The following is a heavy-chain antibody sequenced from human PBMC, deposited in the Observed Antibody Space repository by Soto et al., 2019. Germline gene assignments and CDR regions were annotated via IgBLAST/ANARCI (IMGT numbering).Heavy chain of an antibody. V-gene: IGHV4-30-2*01. CDR2: IYHSGST. Sequence: PSETLSLTCAVSGGSISSGGYSWSWIRQPPGKGLEWIGYIYHSGSTYYNPSLKSRVTISVDRSKNQFSLKLSSVTAADTAVYYCARDRSCFGGGSCYSSWFDPWGQGTLVTVSS. CDR1: GGSISSGGYS. CDR3: ARDRSCFGGGSCYSSWFDP. J-gene: IGHJ5*02. D-gene: IGHD2-15*01.